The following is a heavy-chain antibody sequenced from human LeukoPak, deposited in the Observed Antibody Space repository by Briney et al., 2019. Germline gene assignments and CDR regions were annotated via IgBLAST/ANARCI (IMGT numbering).Heavy chain of an antibody. Sequence: PGGSLRLSCAASGFTFSDHYMDWVRQAPGKGLEWLGRTRNKANSYTTEYAASVKGRFTISRDDSKNSLYLHMNSLRAEDTAVYYCARDGSDSTGYYYALWGQGTLVTVSS. CDR2: TRNKANSYTT. CDR1: GFTFSDHY. V-gene: IGHV3-72*01. D-gene: IGHD3-22*01. J-gene: IGHJ4*02. CDR3: ARDGSDSTGYYYAL.